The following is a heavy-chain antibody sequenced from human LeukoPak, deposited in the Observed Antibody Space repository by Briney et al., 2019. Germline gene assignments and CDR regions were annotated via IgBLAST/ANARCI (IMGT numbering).Heavy chain of an antibody. Sequence: ASVKVSCKVSGYTLTELSMHWVRQAPGKGLEWMGGFDPEDGETIYAQKFQGRVTMTEDTSTDTAYMELSSLRSEDTAVYYCATRAVTGTREYYYYGMDVWGQGTTVTVSS. D-gene: IGHD6-19*01. CDR2: FDPEDGET. V-gene: IGHV1-24*01. CDR1: GYTLTELS. CDR3: ATRAVTGTREYYYYGMDV. J-gene: IGHJ6*02.